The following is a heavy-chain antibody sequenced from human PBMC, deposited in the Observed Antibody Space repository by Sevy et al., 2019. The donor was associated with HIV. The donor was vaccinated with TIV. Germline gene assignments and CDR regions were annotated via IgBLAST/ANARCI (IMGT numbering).Heavy chain of an antibody. CDR2: IKDDGSEK. D-gene: IGHD3-9*01. J-gene: IGHJ3*01. CDR3: VRTCDSTGYNNFRDGIFDL. V-gene: IGHV3-7*03. Sequence: GGSLRLSCAASGFTFDYYWMNWVRQAPGKGLEWVANIKDDGSEKHYVDSVKGRFTISRDNAKNQLYVQMSSLRVEDTAVYYCVRTCDSTGYNNFRDGIFDLWGQGTKVTVSS. CDR1: GFTFDYYW.